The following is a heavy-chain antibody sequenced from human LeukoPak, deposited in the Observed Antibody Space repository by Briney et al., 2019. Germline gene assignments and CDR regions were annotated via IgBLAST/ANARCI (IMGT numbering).Heavy chain of an antibody. Sequence: SETLSLTCTVSGGSISSSSYYWGWIRQPPGKGLEWIGSIYYSGSTYYNPSLKSRVTISVDTSKNQFSLKLSSVTVADTAVYYCATGYSGGWYYYYMDVWGKGTTVTVSS. J-gene: IGHJ6*03. V-gene: IGHV4-39*01. CDR1: GGSISSSSYY. D-gene: IGHD6-19*01. CDR2: IYYSGST. CDR3: ATGYSGGWYYYYMDV.